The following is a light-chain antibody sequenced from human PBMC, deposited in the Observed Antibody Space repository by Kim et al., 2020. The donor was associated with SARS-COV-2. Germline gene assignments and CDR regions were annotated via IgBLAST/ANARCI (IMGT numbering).Light chain of an antibody. CDR1: KLGDKY. V-gene: IGLV3-1*01. CDR3: QAWDSSTVV. CDR2: QDS. J-gene: IGLJ2*01. Sequence: GSPGQPASYACSGDKLGDKYACWYQQKPGQSPVLVIYQDSKRPSGIPERFSGSNSGNTATLTISGTQAMDEADYYCQAWDSSTVVFGGGTQLTVL.